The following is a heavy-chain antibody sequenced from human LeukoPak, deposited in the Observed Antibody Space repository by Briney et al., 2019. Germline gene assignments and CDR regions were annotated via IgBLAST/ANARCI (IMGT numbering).Heavy chain of an antibody. CDR3: ARCSRWELTYYYYMDV. V-gene: IGHV4-34*01. D-gene: IGHD1-26*01. J-gene: IGHJ6*03. CDR2: INQSGST. CDR1: GGSFSGYY. Sequence: SETLSLTCAVYGGSFSGYYWSWIRQPPGKGLEWIGEINQSGSTNYNPSLKSRVTISVDTSKNQFSLKLSSVTAADTAVYYCARCSRWELTYYYYMDVWGKGTTVTVSS.